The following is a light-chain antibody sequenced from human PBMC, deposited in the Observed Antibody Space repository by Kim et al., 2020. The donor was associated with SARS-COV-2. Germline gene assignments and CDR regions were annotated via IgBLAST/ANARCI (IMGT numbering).Light chain of an antibody. CDR3: MQALQTPIT. J-gene: IGKJ5*01. CDR2: LGS. V-gene: IGKV2-28*01. Sequence: DIGMTQPPLSLPVTPGEPASISCRSSQSLLHSNGYNYLDWYLQKPGQSPQLLIYLGSNRASGVPDRFSGSGSGTDFTLKISRVEAEDVGVYYCMQALQTPITFGQGTRLEIK. CDR1: QSLLHSNGYNY.